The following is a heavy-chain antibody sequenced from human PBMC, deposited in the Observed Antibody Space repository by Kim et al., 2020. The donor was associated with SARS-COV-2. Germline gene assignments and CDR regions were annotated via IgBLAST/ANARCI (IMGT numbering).Heavy chain of an antibody. J-gene: IGHJ4*02. Sequence: YTPSLKSRVTIAVDTAKNQFSLKLSSVTAADTAVYYCAGYCSGGSCPGVYWGQGTLVTVSS. CDR3: AGYCSGGSCPGVY. D-gene: IGHD2-15*01. V-gene: IGHV4-31*02.